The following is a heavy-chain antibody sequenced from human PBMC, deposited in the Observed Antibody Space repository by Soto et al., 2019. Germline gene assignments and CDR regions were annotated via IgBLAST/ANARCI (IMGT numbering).Heavy chain of an antibody. Sequence: QVQLQESGPGLVRPSETLSLTCTVSGGSISSYYWSWIRQPPGKGLEWIGYIYNSGSTNYNPSLKRRVTISVATSKTQFSLKLSSVTAADTAVYYCAYGDSRGPFDSWGQGTLVTVSS. CDR3: AYGDSRGPFDS. V-gene: IGHV4-59*01. J-gene: IGHJ4*02. D-gene: IGHD4-17*01. CDR2: IYNSGST. CDR1: GGSISSYY.